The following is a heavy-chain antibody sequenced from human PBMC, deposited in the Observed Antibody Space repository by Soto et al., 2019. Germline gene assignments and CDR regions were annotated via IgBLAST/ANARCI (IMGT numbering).Heavy chain of an antibody. CDR3: ARSPSYYDSSGLSNNWFDP. Sequence: GASVKVSCKASGGTFSSYAISWVRQAPGQGLEWMGGIIPIFGTANYAQKFQGRVTITADESTSTAYMELSSLRSEDTAVYYCARSPSYYDSSGLSNNWFDPWGQGTLVTVSS. D-gene: IGHD3-22*01. J-gene: IGHJ5*02. CDR2: IIPIFGTA. CDR1: GGTFSSYA. V-gene: IGHV1-69*13.